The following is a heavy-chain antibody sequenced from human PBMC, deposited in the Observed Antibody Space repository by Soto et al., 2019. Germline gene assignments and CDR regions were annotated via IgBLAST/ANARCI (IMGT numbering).Heavy chain of an antibody. V-gene: IGHV3-23*01. CDR1: VFTFSSYA. Sequence: PWGSLPLACAASVFTFSSYAMSWVRQAPGKGLEWVSAISGSGGSTYYADSVKGRFTISRDNSKNTLYLQMNSLRAEDTAVYYCAKFLLYYSDSSGSFSWGQGTMVTVSS. CDR2: ISGSGGST. CDR3: AKFLLYYSDSSGSFS. J-gene: IGHJ4*02. D-gene: IGHD3-22*01.